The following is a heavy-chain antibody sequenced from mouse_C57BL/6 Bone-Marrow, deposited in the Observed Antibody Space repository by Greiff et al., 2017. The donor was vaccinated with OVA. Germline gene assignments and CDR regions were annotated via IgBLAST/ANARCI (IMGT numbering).Heavy chain of an antibody. D-gene: IGHD2-4*01. J-gene: IGHJ2*01. CDR1: GYTFTSYW. CDR2: IYPGNSDT. CDR3: TREGYDLDYFDY. V-gene: IGHV1-5*01. Sequence: EVQLQESGTVLARPGASVKLSCKTSGYTFTSYWMHWVKQRPGQGLEWIGAIYPGNSDTSSNQKFKGKAKLTAVTSASTAYMELSSLTNEDSAVDYWTREGYDLDYFDYWGQGTTLTVSS.